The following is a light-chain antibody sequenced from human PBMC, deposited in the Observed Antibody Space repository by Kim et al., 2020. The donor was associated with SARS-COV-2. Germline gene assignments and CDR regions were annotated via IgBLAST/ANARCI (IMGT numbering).Light chain of an antibody. CDR1: SSDVGAYNY. Sequence: GQSITISCTGTSSDVGAYNYVSWYQHHPGKAPKLMIFDVNNRPSGLSNRFSGSKSGNTASLTISGLQAEDDADYYCSSYATTRSYVFGTGTKVTVL. CDR3: SSYATTRSYV. CDR2: DVN. V-gene: IGLV2-14*03. J-gene: IGLJ1*01.